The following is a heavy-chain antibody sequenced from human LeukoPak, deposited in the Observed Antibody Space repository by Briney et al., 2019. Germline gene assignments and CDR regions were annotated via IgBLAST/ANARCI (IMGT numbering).Heavy chain of an antibody. J-gene: IGHJ4*02. CDR3: ATGNTYGYEYYFDY. V-gene: IGHV1-69*05. CDR2: IIPIFGTA. Sequence: SVKVSCKASGGTFSSYGISWVRQAPGQGLEWMGGIIPIFGTANYAQKFQGRVTISTDESTSTVYMELSSPRSEDTAVYYCATGNTYGYEYYFDYWGQGTLVTVSS. CDR1: GGTFSSYG. D-gene: IGHD5-18*01.